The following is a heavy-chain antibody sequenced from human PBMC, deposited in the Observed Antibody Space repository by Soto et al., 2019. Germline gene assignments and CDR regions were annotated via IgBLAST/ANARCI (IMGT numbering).Heavy chain of an antibody. J-gene: IGHJ6*04. V-gene: IGHV3-23*01. CDR3: AKDVLRGLVVPAARGGSSGNYYYYYGMDV. CDR2: ISGSGGST. Sequence: GGSLRLSCAASGLTFSSYAMSWVRQAPGKGLEWVSAISGSGGSTYYADSVKGRFTISRDNSKNTLYLQMNSLRAEDTAVYYCAKDVLRGLVVPAARGGSSGNYYYYYGMDVWGKVTRVTTSS. D-gene: IGHD2-2*01. CDR1: GLTFSSYA.